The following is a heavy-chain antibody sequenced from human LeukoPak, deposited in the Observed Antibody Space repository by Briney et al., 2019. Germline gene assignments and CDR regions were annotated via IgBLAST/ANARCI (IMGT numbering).Heavy chain of an antibody. J-gene: IGHJ6*04. D-gene: IGHD6-6*01. V-gene: IGHV4-4*02. Sequence: PSHTLSLTCAVSGGSISSSNWWSWVRQPPGKGLEWIGEINHSGSTNYNPSLKSRVTISVDTSKNQFSLKLSSVTAADTAVYYCAKLRRVDVWGKGTTVTVSS. CDR2: INHSGST. CDR1: GGSISSSNW. CDR3: AKLRRVDV.